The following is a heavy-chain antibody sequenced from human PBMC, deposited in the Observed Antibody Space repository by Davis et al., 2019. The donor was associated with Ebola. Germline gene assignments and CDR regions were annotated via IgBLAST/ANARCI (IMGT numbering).Heavy chain of an antibody. CDR1: GFTFSSYA. J-gene: IGHJ3*02. V-gene: IGHV3-23*01. Sequence: GESLKISCAASGFTFSSYAMSWVRQAPGKGLEWISAISGSGGSTYYADSVKGRFTISRDNSKNTLYLQMNSLRAEDTAIYYCAKDKNYDFWSGYPHDAFDIWGHGTMVTVSS. CDR2: ISGSGGST. CDR3: AKDKNYDFWSGYPHDAFDI. D-gene: IGHD3-3*01.